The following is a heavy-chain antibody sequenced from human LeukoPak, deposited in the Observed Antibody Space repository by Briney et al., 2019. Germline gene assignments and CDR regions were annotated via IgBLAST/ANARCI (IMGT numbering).Heavy chain of an antibody. CDR1: GFTFSRYW. Sequence: GGSLRLSCAASGFTFSRYWMSWVRLAPGKGLEWVASIKQDGSEKYYVDSVRGRFTISRDNAKNPLYLQMNSLRAEDTAVYYCARKSGYHDYWGQGTLVTVSS. CDR3: ARKSGYHDY. V-gene: IGHV3-7*01. CDR2: IKQDGSEK. J-gene: IGHJ4*02. D-gene: IGHD3-22*01.